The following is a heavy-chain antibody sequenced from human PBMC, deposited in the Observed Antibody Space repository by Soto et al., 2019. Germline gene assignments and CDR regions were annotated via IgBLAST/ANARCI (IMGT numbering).Heavy chain of an antibody. CDR3: PSSPLYGMDV. Sequence: SETLSLTCSVSGGSISSGYYYWSWIRQPPGKGREWIGNIDYSGNTYYNPSLKSRLIISIDTPKTQFPLRVGSGPAAETPVYYCPSSPLYGMDVWGQGSTDTVTS. V-gene: IGHV4-30-4*01. J-gene: IGHJ6*02. CDR2: IDYSGNT. CDR1: GGSISSGYYY.